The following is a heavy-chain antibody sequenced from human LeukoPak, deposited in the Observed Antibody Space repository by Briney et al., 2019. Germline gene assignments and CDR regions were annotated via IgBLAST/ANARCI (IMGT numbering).Heavy chain of an antibody. J-gene: IGHJ4*02. V-gene: IGHV3-23*01. CDR3: ARVPMVRGERRNYYFDY. Sequence: PGGSLRLSCAASGFTFSSYAMSWVRQAPGKGLEWVSAISGSGGSTYYADSVKGRFTISRDNSKNTLYLQMNSLRAEDTAVYYCARVPMVRGERRNYYFDYWSQGTLVTVSS. CDR1: GFTFSSYA. CDR2: ISGSGGST. D-gene: IGHD3-10*01.